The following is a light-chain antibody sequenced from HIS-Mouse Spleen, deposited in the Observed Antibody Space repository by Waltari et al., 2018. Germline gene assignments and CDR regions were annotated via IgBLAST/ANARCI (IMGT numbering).Light chain of an antibody. J-gene: IGKJ3*01. Sequence: DIVMTQSPDSLAVSLGERATINCKSSQSGVYSSNNKNYLAWYQQKPGQPPKLLIYWASTRESGVPDRVSCSGSGTDFALTSSSLQAEDVAVYYCQQYYSTPFTFGPGTKVDIK. CDR2: WAS. CDR1: QSGVYSSNNKNY. V-gene: IGKV4-1*01. CDR3: QQYYSTPFT.